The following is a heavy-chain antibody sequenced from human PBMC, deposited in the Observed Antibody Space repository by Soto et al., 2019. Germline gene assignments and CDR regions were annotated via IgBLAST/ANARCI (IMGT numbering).Heavy chain of an antibody. Sequence: SETLSLTCTVSGGSISSYYWSWIRQPPGKGLEWIGYIYYSGSTNYNPSRKSRVTISVDTSKNQFSLKLSSVTAADTAVYYCERDSETRGGLYGSGSYNWFDPWGQGTLVTVSS. CDR1: GGSISSYY. V-gene: IGHV4-59*01. D-gene: IGHD3-10*01. CDR3: ERDSETRGGLYGSGSYNWFDP. J-gene: IGHJ5*02. CDR2: IYYSGST.